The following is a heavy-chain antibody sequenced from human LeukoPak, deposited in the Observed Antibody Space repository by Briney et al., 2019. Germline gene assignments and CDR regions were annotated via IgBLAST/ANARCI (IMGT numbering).Heavy chain of an antibody. J-gene: IGHJ3*02. CDR3: ARAALPPDYYDSSGYSDI. Sequence: PGGSLRLSCAASGFTFSSYSMNWVRQAPGKGLEWVSYISSRSSTIYYADSVKGRFTISRDNAKNTLYLQMNSLRAEDTAVYYCARAALPPDYYDSSGYSDIWGQGTMVTVSS. CDR2: ISSRSSTI. D-gene: IGHD3-22*01. CDR1: GFTFSSYS. V-gene: IGHV3-48*04.